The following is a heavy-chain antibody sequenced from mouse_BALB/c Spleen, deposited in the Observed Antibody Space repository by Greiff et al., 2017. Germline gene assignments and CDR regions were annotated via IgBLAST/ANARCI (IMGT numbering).Heavy chain of an antibody. J-gene: IGHJ1*01. CDR3: ARHRGYGSSYWYFDV. CDR1: GFTFSSYT. D-gene: IGHD1-1*01. V-gene: IGHV5-12-2*01. CDR2: ISNGGGST. Sequence: EVKLVESGGGLVQPGGSLKLSCAASGFTFSSYTMSWVRQTPEKRLEWVAYISNGGGSTYYPDTVKGRFTISRDNAKNTLYLQMSSLKSEDTAMYYCARHRGYGSSYWYFDVWGAGTTVTVSS.